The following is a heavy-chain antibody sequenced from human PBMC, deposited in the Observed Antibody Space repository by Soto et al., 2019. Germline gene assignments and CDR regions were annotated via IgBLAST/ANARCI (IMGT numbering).Heavy chain of an antibody. V-gene: IGHV3-53*01. CDR2: IYSGGGT. CDR3: ARAYSGSFESYYYYGMDV. Sequence: GGSLRLSCAASGFTVSSNYMSWVRQAPGKGLEWVSVIYSGGGTYYADSVKGRFTISRDNSKNTLFLQMNSLRAEDTAVYYCARAYSGSFESYYYYGMDVWGQGTTVTVSS. CDR1: GFTVSSNY. J-gene: IGHJ6*02. D-gene: IGHD1-26*01.